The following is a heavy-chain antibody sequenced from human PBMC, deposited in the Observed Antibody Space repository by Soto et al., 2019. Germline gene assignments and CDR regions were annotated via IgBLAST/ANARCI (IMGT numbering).Heavy chain of an antibody. D-gene: IGHD6-13*01. Sequence: WIWIRQPPGKGLEWIGYIYYSGTTHYNPSLRSRVTISIDTSKNQFSLKLISVTAADTAVYYCARCPIAAAGVYYFDYWGQGTLVTVSS. CDR3: ARCPIAAAGVYYFDY. J-gene: IGHJ4*02. CDR2: IYYSGTT. V-gene: IGHV4-59*01.